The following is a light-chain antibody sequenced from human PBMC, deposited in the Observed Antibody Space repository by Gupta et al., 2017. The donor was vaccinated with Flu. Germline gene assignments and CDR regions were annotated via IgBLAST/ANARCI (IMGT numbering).Light chain of an antibody. J-gene: IGKJ4*01. CDR3: QQSYSTPPDT. CDR1: QSISSY. V-gene: IGKV1-39*01. Sequence: DIQMTQSPSSLSASVGDRVTITCRASQSISSYLNWYQQKPGKAPKLLIYAASSLQSGVPSRFSGSGSGTDFTLTISSLQPEDFATYYCQQSYSTPPDTFGGGTKVEIE. CDR2: AAS.